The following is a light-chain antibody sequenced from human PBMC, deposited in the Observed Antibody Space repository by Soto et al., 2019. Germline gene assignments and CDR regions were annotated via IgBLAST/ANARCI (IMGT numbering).Light chain of an antibody. V-gene: IGKV3-20*01. CDR2: GTS. CDR1: QSVSSSY. J-gene: IGKJ2*01. Sequence: EIVLTQSPGTLSLSPGERATLSCRASQSVSSSYLAWYQQKPGQAPRLLIYGTSSRATGIPDRFSGSGSGTDLTLTISRLEPEDSAVYYCQQYGSSAGYTFGQGTKLEIK. CDR3: QQYGSSAGYT.